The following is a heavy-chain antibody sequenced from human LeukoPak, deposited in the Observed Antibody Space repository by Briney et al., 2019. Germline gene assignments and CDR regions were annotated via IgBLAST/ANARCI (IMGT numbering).Heavy chain of an antibody. CDR1: GFTFSSYA. Sequence: PGGSLRLSCAASGFTFSSYAMSWVRQAPGKGLEWVSAISGSGGSTYYADSVKGRFTISRDNSKNTLYLQMNSLRAEDTAVYYCASSSSSSFFVPPFDYWGQGTLVTVSS. D-gene: IGHD6-13*01. V-gene: IGHV3-23*01. CDR2: ISGSGGST. J-gene: IGHJ4*02. CDR3: ASSSSSSFFVPPFDY.